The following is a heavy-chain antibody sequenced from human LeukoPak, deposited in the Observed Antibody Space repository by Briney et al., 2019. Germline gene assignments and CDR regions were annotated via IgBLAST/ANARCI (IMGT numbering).Heavy chain of an antibody. D-gene: IGHD6-25*01. CDR2: IYPGDSDT. Sequence: GEPLKISCKGFGYSFTSYWIGWVRQMPGKGLEWMGIIYPGDSDTRYSPSFQGQVTISADKSISTAYLQWSSLKASDTAMYYCARRSASRTRDAFDIWGQGTMVTVSS. CDR3: ARRSASRTRDAFDI. J-gene: IGHJ3*02. CDR1: GYSFTSYW. V-gene: IGHV5-51*01.